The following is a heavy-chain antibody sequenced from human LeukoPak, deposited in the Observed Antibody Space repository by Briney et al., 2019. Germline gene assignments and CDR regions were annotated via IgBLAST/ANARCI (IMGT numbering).Heavy chain of an antibody. D-gene: IGHD3-9*01. Sequence: GGSLRLSCAASGFTFSSYAMHWVRQAPGKGLEWVAVISYDGSNKYYADSVKGRFTISRDNSKNTLYLQMNSLRAEDTAVYYCARDGELTGYYSSILDYWGQGRLVTVSS. J-gene: IGHJ4*02. CDR2: ISYDGSNK. CDR3: ARDGELTGYYSSILDY. V-gene: IGHV3-30*04. CDR1: GFTFSSYA.